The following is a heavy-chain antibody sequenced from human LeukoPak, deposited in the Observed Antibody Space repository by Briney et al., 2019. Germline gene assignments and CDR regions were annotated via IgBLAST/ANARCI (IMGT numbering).Heavy chain of an antibody. CDR1: GFTFSSYA. J-gene: IGHJ3*02. CDR3: ATTTHDYGDYAEAFDI. V-gene: IGHV3-23*01. Sequence: GSLRLSCVVSGFTFSSYAMSWVRQAPGKGLEWVSAISGSGGSTYYADSVKGRFTISRDNSKNTLYLQMNSLRAEDTAVYYCATTTHDYGDYAEAFDIWGQGTMVTVSS. CDR2: ISGSGGST. D-gene: IGHD4-17*01.